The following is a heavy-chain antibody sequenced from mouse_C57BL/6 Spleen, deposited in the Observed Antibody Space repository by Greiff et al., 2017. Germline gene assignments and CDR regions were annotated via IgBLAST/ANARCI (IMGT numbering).Heavy chain of an antibody. CDR3: TRGEYMGAMDY. D-gene: IGHD1-1*02. CDR2: IDPANGNT. CDR1: GFNIKNTY. V-gene: IGHV14-3*01. J-gene: IGHJ4*01. Sequence: VQLKQSVAELLRPGASVKLSCTASGFNIKNTYMHWVKQRPEQGLEWIGRIDPANGNTKYAPEFQGKATITADTSSNTAYLQLSGLTSEDTAIYYCTRGEYMGAMDYWGQGTSVTVSS.